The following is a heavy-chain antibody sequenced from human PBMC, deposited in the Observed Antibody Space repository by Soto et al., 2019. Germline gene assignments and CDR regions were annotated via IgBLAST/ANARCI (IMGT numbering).Heavy chain of an antibody. CDR2: ISSSGSTI. V-gene: IGHV3-11*01. D-gene: IGHD2-15*01. Sequence: GGSLRLSCAASGFTFSDYYMSWIRQAPGKGLEWVSYISSSGSTIDYADSVKGRFTISRDNAKNSLYLQMKSLRAEDTAVYYCARWQGSGGSCYFDYWGQGTLVTVSS. CDR1: GFTFSDYY. CDR3: ARWQGSGGSCYFDY. J-gene: IGHJ4*02.